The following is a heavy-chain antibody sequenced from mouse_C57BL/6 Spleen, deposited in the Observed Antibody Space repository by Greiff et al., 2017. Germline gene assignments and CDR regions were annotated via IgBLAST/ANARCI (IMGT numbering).Heavy chain of an antibody. J-gene: IGHJ4*01. CDR2: ISYSGST. CDR1: GYSIPSDY. CDR3: ARGAYAMDY. V-gene: IGHV3-8*01. Sequence: EVMLVESGPGLAKPSQTLSLTCSVTGYSIPSDYWNWIRKFPGNKLEYMGYISYSGSTYYNPSLKSRISITRDTSKNQYYLQLNSVTTEDTATYYCARGAYAMDYWGQGTSVTVSS.